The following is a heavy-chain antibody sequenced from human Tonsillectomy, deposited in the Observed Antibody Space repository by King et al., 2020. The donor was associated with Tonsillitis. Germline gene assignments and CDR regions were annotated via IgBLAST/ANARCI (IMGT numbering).Heavy chain of an antibody. D-gene: IGHD3-22*01. J-gene: IGHJ5*02. CDR1: GFTFDDYA. Sequence: VQLVESGGGLVKPGRSLRLSCAASGFTFDDYAMHWVRQAPGKGLEWVSGISWNSGSIGYADSVKGRFTISRDNAKNSLYLQMNSLRAEDTALYYCAKAGATYYYDRSGYYNWFDPWGQGALVTVSS. CDR3: AKAGATYYYDRSGYYNWFDP. V-gene: IGHV3-9*01. CDR2: ISWNSGSI.